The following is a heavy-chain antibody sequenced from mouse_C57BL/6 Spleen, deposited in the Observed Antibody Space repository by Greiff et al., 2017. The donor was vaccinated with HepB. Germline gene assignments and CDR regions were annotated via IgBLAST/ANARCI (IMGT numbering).Heavy chain of an antibody. V-gene: IGHV1-19*01. D-gene: IGHD1-1*01. J-gene: IGHJ1*03. CDR3: ARKGYYGSRGYFDV. CDR1: GYTFTDYY. Sequence: DVQLQESGPVLVKPGASVKMSCKASGYTFTDYYMNWVKQSHGKSLEWIGVINPYNGGTSYNQKFKGKATLTVDKSSSTAYMELNSLTSEDSAVYYCARKGYYGSRGYFDVWGTGTTVTVSS. CDR2: INPYNGGT.